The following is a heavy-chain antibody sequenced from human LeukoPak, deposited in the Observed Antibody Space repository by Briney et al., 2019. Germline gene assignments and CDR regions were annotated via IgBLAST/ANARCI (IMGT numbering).Heavy chain of an antibody. V-gene: IGHV4-39*07. CDR1: GGSISSSSYY. CDR3: ARGYYDILTGTTGGIDY. D-gene: IGHD3-9*01. J-gene: IGHJ4*02. CDR2: IYYSGST. Sequence: SETLSLTCTVSGGSISSSSYYWGWIRQPPGKGLEWIGSIYYSGSTYYNPSLKSRVTISVDTSKNQFSLKLSSVTAADTAVYYCARGYYDILTGTTGGIDYWGQGTLVTVSS.